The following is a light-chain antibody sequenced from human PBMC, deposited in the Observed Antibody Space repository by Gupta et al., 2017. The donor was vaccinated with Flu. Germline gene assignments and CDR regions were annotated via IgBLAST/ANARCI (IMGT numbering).Light chain of an antibody. V-gene: IGLV2-14*01. Sequence: TDVGSYDYVSWYQIHPGQAPKLLISEGINRPSGVPYRFSGSKSGNTASLIISGVQPEDEAWYYCSSYTRTSSLGVFGGGTKLTVL. CDR2: EGI. J-gene: IGLJ3*02. CDR1: TDVGSYDY. CDR3: SSYTRTSSLGV.